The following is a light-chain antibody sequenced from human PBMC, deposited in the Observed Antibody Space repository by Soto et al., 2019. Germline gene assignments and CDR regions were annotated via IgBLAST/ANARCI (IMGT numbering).Light chain of an antibody. CDR3: SSIRRNSNPSPSTLV. Sequence: QSVLTQPASVSGSPGQSITISCTGTSSDIGTYNYVSWYQQHPGRAPKLMIYDISDWPSGVSNRFSGSKSGNTASLTISGLQTEDEADYYCSSIRRNSNPSPSTLVFGTGTKLAVL. CDR2: DIS. J-gene: IGLJ1*01. CDR1: SSDIGTYNY. V-gene: IGLV2-14*03.